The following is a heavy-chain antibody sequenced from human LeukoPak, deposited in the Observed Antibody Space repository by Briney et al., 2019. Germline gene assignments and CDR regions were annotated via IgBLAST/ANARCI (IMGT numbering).Heavy chain of an antibody. Sequence: SGGSLRLSCAASGFTFKNAWMSWVRQAPGKGLEWVGRIKSKAHGGTTDYAAPVKDRFTISRDDSKNTLYLQMNSLKTEDTAVYYCTTILFDYGDYFVYWGQGTLVTVSS. V-gene: IGHV3-15*01. CDR3: TTILFDYGDYFVY. CDR1: GFTFKNAW. J-gene: IGHJ4*02. D-gene: IGHD4-17*01. CDR2: IKSKAHGGTT.